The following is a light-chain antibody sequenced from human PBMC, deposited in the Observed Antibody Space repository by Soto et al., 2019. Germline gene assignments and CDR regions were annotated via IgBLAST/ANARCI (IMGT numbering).Light chain of an antibody. CDR3: QQFDSLPVA. Sequence: AIHLTQSPSSLSASVGERVIITCRASQAITSNLAWYYQKPGKAPELLIFDASTLESGVPSRFSGSGSGTHFTLTINSLQPEDFATYFCQQFDSLPVAFGGGTKLEI. J-gene: IGKJ4*02. V-gene: IGKV1-13*02. CDR2: DAS. CDR1: QAITSN.